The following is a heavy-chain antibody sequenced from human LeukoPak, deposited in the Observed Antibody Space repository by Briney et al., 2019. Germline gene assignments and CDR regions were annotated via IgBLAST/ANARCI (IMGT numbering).Heavy chain of an antibody. CDR3: AKTPKWELPVA. Sequence: GGSLRLSCAASGFTVSSNYMSWVRQAPGKGLEWVSAISGSGGSTYYADSVKGRFTISRDNSKNTLYLQMNSLRAEDTAVYYCAKTPKWELPVAWGQGTLVTVSS. CDR1: GFTVSSNY. V-gene: IGHV3-23*01. J-gene: IGHJ5*02. D-gene: IGHD1-26*01. CDR2: ISGSGGST.